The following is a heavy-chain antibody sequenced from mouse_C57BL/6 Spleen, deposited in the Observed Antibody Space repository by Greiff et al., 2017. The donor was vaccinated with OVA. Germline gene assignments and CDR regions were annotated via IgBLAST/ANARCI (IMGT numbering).Heavy chain of an antibody. CDR2: IDPSDSET. J-gene: IGHJ4*01. CDR1: GYTFTSYW. D-gene: IGHD2-3*01. Sequence: QVQLQQPGAELVRPGSSVKLSCKASGYTFTSYWMHWVKQRPIQGLEWIGNIDPSDSETHYNQKFKDKATLTVDKSSSTAYMQLSSLTSEDSAVYYCARGRSYDGYYYAMDYWGQGTSVTVSS. V-gene: IGHV1-52*01. CDR3: ARGRSYDGYYYAMDY.